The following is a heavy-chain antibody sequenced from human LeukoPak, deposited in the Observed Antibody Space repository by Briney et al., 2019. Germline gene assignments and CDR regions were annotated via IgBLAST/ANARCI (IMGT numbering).Heavy chain of an antibody. V-gene: IGHV3-23*01. CDR1: GFTFSSYA. CDR2: ISGSGGST. J-gene: IGHJ4*02. CDR3: AKTLAVVRGIFDY. D-gene: IGHD2-2*01. Sequence: GGSLRLSCAASGFTFSSYAMSWVRQAPGKGLEWVSAISGSGGSTYYADSVKGRFTVSRDNSKNTLYLQMNSLRAEDTAVYYCAKTLAVVRGIFDYWGQGTLVTVSS.